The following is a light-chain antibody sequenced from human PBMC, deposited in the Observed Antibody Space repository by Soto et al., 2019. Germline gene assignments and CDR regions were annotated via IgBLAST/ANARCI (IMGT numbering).Light chain of an antibody. Sequence: EVVVTQSPGTLSLCPGERATLSCRASQTISGTYLAWYQQKPGQAPRLLIYSSSSRAAGVSHRFSGSGSGTDFSLTISRLEPEDFAMYYCQQYGRSPTWTVGQGTKVDIK. J-gene: IGKJ1*01. CDR3: QQYGRSPTWT. CDR1: QTISGTY. V-gene: IGKV3-20*01. CDR2: SSS.